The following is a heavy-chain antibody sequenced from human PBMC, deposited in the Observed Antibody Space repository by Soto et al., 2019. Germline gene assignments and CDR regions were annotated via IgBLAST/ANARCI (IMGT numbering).Heavy chain of an antibody. CDR1: GYTFTSYF. CDR3: ARDDPPTHY. CDR2: ISAYNGNT. Sequence: QVQLVQSGAEVKKPGASVKVSCKASGYTFTSYFISWVRQAPGQGLEWMGWISAYNGNTNYAQKLQGRVTRTTEKTTRAGYMELRRLRSDDTAVYCCARDDPPTHYWGQGTLVTVSS. V-gene: IGHV1-18*01. D-gene: IGHD4-17*01. J-gene: IGHJ4*02.